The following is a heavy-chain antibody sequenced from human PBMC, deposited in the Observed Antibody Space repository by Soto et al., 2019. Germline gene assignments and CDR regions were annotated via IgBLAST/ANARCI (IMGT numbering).Heavy chain of an antibody. CDR3: TSGLGELSLAGDDY. CDR1: GFTFSDST. J-gene: IGHJ4*02. D-gene: IGHD3-16*02. V-gene: IGHV3-73*01. CDR2: IRSKANNYAT. Sequence: EVQLVESGGGLVQPGGSLKVSCAASGFTFSDSTIHWVRQASGKGLEWVGRIRSKANNYATAYAASVKGRLTMSSDDSKHTAYLQMNSLKIEDRAVYYCTSGLGELSLAGDDYWGQGTLVRVSS.